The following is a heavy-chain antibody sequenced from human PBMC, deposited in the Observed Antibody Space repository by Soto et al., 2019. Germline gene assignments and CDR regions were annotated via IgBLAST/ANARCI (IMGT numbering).Heavy chain of an antibody. D-gene: IGHD3-3*01. CDR1: GYTFTSYG. CDR2: ISAYNGNT. Sequence: QVQLVQSGAEVKKPGASVKVSCKASGYTFTSYGISWVRQAPGQGLEWMGWISAYNGNTNYAQKLQGRVTMNTDTSTSTAYMELRSLRSDDTAVYYCARGHRGDYAFWSGSTSFDYWGQGTLVTVSS. CDR3: ARGHRGDYAFWSGSTSFDY. V-gene: IGHV1-18*01. J-gene: IGHJ4*02.